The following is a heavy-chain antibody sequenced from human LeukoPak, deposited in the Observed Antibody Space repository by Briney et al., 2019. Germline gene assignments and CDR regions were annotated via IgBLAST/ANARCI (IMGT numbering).Heavy chain of an antibody. J-gene: IGHJ4*02. Sequence: GGSLRLSCAASGFTFSGFGMHWVRQAPGKGLEWVAVIWYDGSNKYYADPVKGRFTISRDNPKNTLYVQMNSLRAEDTAVYYCARGRGADYGGNSGYFDYWGQGTLVTVSS. V-gene: IGHV3-33*01. D-gene: IGHD4-23*01. CDR3: ARGRGADYGGNSGYFDY. CDR1: GFTFSGFG. CDR2: IWYDGSNK.